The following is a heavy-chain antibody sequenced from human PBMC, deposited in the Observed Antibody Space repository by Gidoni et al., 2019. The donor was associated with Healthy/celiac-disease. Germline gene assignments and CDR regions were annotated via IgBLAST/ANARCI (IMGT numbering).Heavy chain of an antibody. J-gene: IGHJ2*01. CDR3: ARGGGIQPDYWYFDL. CDR2: IYYSGST. D-gene: IGHD5-18*01. Sequence: QVQLQESGPGLVKPSATLSLTCTVPGGSISSYYWSWIRQPPGKGLEWIGYIYYSGSTNYNPSLKSRVTISVDTSKNQFSLKLSSVTAADTAVYYCARGGGIQPDYWYFDLWGRGTLVTVSS. V-gene: IGHV4-59*01. CDR1: GGSISSYY.